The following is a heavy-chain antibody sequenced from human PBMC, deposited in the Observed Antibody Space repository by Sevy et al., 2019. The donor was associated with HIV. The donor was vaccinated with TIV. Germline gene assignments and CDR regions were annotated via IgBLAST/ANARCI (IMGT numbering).Heavy chain of an antibody. CDR3: ARDKLLPVMVSMVRGALSYYFDY. CDR1: AFTFSDYG. J-gene: IGHJ4*02. D-gene: IGHD3-10*01. Sequence: GGSLRLSCAASAFTFSDYGMHWVRQTPGKGLEWVAVIWYDGSTKYYADSVKGRFTISRDNSKNTLYLQMNSLRAEDTAVYYCARDKLLPVMVSMVRGALSYYFDYWGQGTLVTVSS. V-gene: IGHV3-33*01. CDR2: IWYDGSTK.